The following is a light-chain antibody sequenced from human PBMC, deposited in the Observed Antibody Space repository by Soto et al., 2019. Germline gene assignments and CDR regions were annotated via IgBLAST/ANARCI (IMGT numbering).Light chain of an antibody. J-gene: IGKJ1*01. Sequence: EIVLTQSPDTLSLSPGERATLSCRASQSVSTTYLAWYQQRPGQPPRLLIYGASFRVTGIPDRFSGSGSGTDFTLTISRLEPEDSAVYYCQQYYTPPRTFGQGTKVDIE. CDR1: QSVSTTY. CDR2: GAS. V-gene: IGKV3-20*01. CDR3: QQYYTPPRT.